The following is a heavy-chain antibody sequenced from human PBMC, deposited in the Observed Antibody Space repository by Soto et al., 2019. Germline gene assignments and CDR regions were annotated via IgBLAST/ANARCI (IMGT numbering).Heavy chain of an antibody. J-gene: IGHJ4*02. CDR3: AKDLSDYDSSPLGY. CDR2: ISGSGGST. CDR1: GFTLSSYA. Sequence: PGGSLRLSCAASGFTLSSYAMSWVRQAPGKGLEWVSAISGSGGSTYYADSVKGRFTISRDNSKNTLYLQMNSLRAEDTAVYYCAKDLSDYDSSPLGYWGQGTLVTVSS. V-gene: IGHV3-23*01. D-gene: IGHD3-22*01.